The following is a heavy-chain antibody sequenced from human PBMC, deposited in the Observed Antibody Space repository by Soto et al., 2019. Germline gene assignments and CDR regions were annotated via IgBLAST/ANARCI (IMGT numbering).Heavy chain of an antibody. Sequence: GGSLRLSCAASGFTVSSNYMSWVRQAPGKGLEWVSVIYSGGSTYYADSVKGRFTISRHNSKNTLYLQMNSLRAEDTAVYYCARETITSDYYMDVWGKGTTVTVSS. V-gene: IGHV3-53*04. CDR1: GFTVSSNY. CDR3: ARETITSDYYMDV. D-gene: IGHD3-16*01. CDR2: IYSGGST. J-gene: IGHJ6*03.